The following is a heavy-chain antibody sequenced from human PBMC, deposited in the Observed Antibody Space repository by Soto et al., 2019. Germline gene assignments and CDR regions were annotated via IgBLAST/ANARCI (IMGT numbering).Heavy chain of an antibody. D-gene: IGHD1-26*01. Sequence: QVQLVESGGGVVQPGRSLRLSCAASGFTFSSYSMHWVRQAPGKGPEWVAVISYDGSNMYYADSVKGRFTISRDNSKNTLYLQMSSLRTEDTAVYYCARDRLLDYWGQGTLVTVSS. J-gene: IGHJ4*02. CDR1: GFTFSSYS. CDR3: ARDRLLDY. V-gene: IGHV3-30-3*01. CDR2: ISYDGSNM.